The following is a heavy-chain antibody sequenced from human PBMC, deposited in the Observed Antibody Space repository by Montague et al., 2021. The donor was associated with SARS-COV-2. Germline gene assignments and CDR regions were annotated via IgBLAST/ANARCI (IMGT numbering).Heavy chain of an antibody. CDR1: GGSISSSSYY. J-gene: IGHJ4*02. CDR2: IFYSGST. Sequence: SETLSLTCTVSGGSISSSSYYWCWIRQPPGKGLEWIGSIFYSGSTDYXPSLKSRVTISVDTSKNQFSLKLSSVTAADTAVYYCASMVRAQVYYFDYWGQVTLVTVSS. V-gene: IGHV4-39*01. CDR3: ASMVRAQVYYFDY. D-gene: IGHD3-10*01.